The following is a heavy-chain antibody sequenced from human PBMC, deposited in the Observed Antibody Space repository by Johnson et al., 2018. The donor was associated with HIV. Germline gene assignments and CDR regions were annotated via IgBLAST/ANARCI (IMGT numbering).Heavy chain of an antibody. CDR3: AKRRRDDFWSGHNTALDI. CDR2: IYYDGSDK. V-gene: IGHV3-33*06. J-gene: IGHJ3*02. Sequence: VQLVESGGGVVQPGRSLRLSCAASGFSFSTYGMHWVRQAPGKGLEWVAVIYYDGSDKYSGDFVKGRFTISRDNSKNTLYLQMNSLRAEDTAVYYCAKRRRDDFWSGHNTALDIWGQGTMLTVSS. CDR1: GFSFSTYG. D-gene: IGHD3-3*01.